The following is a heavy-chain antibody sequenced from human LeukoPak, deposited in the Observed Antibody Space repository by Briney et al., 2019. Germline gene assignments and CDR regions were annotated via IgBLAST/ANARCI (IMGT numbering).Heavy chain of an antibody. J-gene: IGHJ4*02. CDR3: ARVILDYGDYQEGAGYFDY. Sequence: SETLSLTCAVYGGSFSGYYWSWIRQPPGKGLEWIGEINHSGSTNYNPSLKSRVTISVDTSKNQFSLKLSSVTAADTAVYYCARVILDYGDYQEGAGYFDYWGQGTLVTVSS. D-gene: IGHD4-17*01. CDR1: GGSFSGYY. CDR2: INHSGST. V-gene: IGHV4-34*01.